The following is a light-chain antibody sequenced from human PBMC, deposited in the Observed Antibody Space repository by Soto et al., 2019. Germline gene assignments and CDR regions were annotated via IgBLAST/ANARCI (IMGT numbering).Light chain of an antibody. J-gene: IGLJ3*02. CDR2: EVA. CDR1: SSDVGGYNF. Sequence: QFALTQTASVSGSPGQSITMSCTGTSSDVGGYNFVSWYQQHPGKAPKLIVHEVANRLSGVSGRFSGSKSGNTAFLTISGLQAEDEAVYYCCSHSSSITWMFGGGTKLTVL. CDR3: CSHSSSITWM. V-gene: IGLV2-14*03.